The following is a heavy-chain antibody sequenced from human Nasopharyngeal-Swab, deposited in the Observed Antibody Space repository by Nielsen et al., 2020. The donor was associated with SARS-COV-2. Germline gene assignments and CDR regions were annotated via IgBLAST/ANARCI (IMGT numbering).Heavy chain of an antibody. Sequence: WVRQETGQGLEWMGWMNPNSGNTGYAQKFQGRVTMTRNTSISTAYMELSSLRSEDTAVYYCARTYSSSSPYYYYGMDVWGQGTTVTVSS. CDR3: ARTYSSSSPYYYYGMDV. J-gene: IGHJ6*02. V-gene: IGHV1-8*01. D-gene: IGHD6-6*01. CDR2: MNPNSGNT.